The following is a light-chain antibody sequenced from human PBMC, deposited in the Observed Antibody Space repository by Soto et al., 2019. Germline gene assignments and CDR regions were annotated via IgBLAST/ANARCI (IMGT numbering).Light chain of an antibody. CDR3: QHRRSWPLT. Sequence: EIVLTQSPATLSLSPGERATLSCRASQSVGIFLAWYQHKPGQAPRLLIFDASNRATGIPGRFSGGGSGTDFTLTISSLEPEDFAIYYCQHRRSWPLTFGQGTRLE. CDR1: QSVGIF. CDR2: DAS. V-gene: IGKV3-11*01. J-gene: IGKJ5*01.